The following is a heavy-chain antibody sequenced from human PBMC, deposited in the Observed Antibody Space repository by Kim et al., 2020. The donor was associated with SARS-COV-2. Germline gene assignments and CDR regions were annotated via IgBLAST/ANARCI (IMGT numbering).Heavy chain of an antibody. CDR3: AKDWVQWLRSQSHGMDV. Sequence: GGSLRLSCAASGFTFSSYGMHWVRQAPGKGLEWVAVISYDGSNKYYADSVKGRFTISRDNSKNTLYLQMNSLRAEDTAVYYCAKDWVQWLRSQSHGMDVWGQGTTVTVSS. CDR2: ISYDGSNK. D-gene: IGHD5-12*01. J-gene: IGHJ6*02. CDR1: GFTFSSYG. V-gene: IGHV3-30*18.